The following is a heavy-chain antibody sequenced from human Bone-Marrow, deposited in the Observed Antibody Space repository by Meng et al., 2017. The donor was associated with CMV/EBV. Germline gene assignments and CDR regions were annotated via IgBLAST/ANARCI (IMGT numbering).Heavy chain of an antibody. J-gene: IGHJ4*02. Sequence: SVKVSCKASGGTFSSYTISWVRQAPGQGLEWMGRIIPILGIANYAQKFQGRVTITADESTSTAYMELSSLRSEDTAVYYCARGDSSGYYYDEFDYWGQGTLVTVAS. CDR2: IIPILGIA. CDR3: ARGDSSGYYYDEFDY. CDR1: GGTFSSYT. D-gene: IGHD3-22*01. V-gene: IGHV1-69*02.